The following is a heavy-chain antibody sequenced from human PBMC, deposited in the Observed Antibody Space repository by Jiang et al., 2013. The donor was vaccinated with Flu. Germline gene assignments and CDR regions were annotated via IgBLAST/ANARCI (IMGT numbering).Heavy chain of an antibody. CDR3: ATLIYSYGRVIDY. V-gene: IGHV4-39*01. D-gene: IGHD5-18*01. Sequence: IRQPPGKGLEWIGSIYYSGSTYYNPSLKSRVTISVDTSKNQFSLKLSSVTAADTAVYYCATLIYSYGRVIDYWGQGTLVAVSS. CDR2: IYYSGST. J-gene: IGHJ4*02.